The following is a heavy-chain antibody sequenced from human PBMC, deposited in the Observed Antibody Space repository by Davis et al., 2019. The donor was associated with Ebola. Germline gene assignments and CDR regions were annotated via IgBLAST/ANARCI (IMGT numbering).Heavy chain of an antibody. CDR1: GFTFSSYG. J-gene: IGHJ6*04. Sequence: GESLKISCAASGFTFSSYGMHWVRQAPGKGLEWVAVISYDGSNKYYADSVKGRFTISRDNSKNTLYLQMNSLRAEDTAVYYCAKDIVGRYYYGMDVWGKGTTVTVSS. V-gene: IGHV3-30*18. D-gene: IGHD3-16*02. CDR3: AKDIVGRYYYGMDV. CDR2: ISYDGSNK.